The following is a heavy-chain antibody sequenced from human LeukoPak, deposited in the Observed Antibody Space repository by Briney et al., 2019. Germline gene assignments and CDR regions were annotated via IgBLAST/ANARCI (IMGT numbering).Heavy chain of an antibody. Sequence: GGSLRLSCAASGFTFSSYAMHWVRQAPGKGLEWVAVISYDGSNKYYADSVKGRFTISRDNSKNTLYLQMNGLRAEDTAVYYCARRTFGAFAIWGQGTMVTVSS. J-gene: IGHJ3*02. CDR3: ARRTFGAFAI. D-gene: IGHD3-16*01. CDR2: ISYDGSNK. V-gene: IGHV3-30-3*01. CDR1: GFTFSSYA.